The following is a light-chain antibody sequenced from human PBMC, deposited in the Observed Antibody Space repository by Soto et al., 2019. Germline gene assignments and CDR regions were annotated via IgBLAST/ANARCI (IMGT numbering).Light chain of an antibody. Sequence: QSALPQPRSVSGSPGQSVTISCTGTSSDVGGYNYVTWYQQHPGKAPKLIIYDVSKRPSGVPDRFSGSKSGNMASLTISGLQGEDEADYYCCSYADTYTWVFGGGTKLTVL. J-gene: IGLJ3*02. V-gene: IGLV2-11*01. CDR1: SSDVGGYNY. CDR3: CSYADTYTWV. CDR2: DVS.